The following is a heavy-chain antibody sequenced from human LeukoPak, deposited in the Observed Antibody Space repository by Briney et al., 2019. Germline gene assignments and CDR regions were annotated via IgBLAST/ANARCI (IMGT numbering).Heavy chain of an antibody. V-gene: IGHV3-23*01. J-gene: IGHJ6*02. CDR1: GFTFSDYS. D-gene: IGHD3-10*01. CDR2: ISGSGGST. Sequence: GGSLRLSCAASGFTFSDYSMNWVRQAPGKGLEWVSAISGSGGSTYYADSVKGRFTISRDNSKNTLYLQMNSLRAEDTAVYYCAGLYYYGSGSYYNSRDYYGMDVWGQGTTVTVSS. CDR3: AGLYYYGSGSYYNSRDYYGMDV.